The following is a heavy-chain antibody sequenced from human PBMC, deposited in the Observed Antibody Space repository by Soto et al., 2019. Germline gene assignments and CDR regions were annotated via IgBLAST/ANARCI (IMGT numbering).Heavy chain of an antibody. CDR2: VSAYNGNT. D-gene: IGHD3-22*01. J-gene: IGHJ4*02. CDR1: GYTFTTYG. CDR3: VRSYTKQYSDSSAYDWAY. V-gene: IGHV1-18*04. Sequence: ASVKVSCKASGYTFTTYGISWVRQAPGQGLEWMGWVSAYNGNTNYAQKFQGRVTMTTDTSTTTAYMELRSLTSDDTAVYFCVRSYTKQYSDSSAYDWAYWGQGTLVTVSS.